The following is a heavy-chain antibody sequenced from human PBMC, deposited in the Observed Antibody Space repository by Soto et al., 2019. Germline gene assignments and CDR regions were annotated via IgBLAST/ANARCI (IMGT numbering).Heavy chain of an antibody. Sequence: PGESLKISCKGSGYSFTSYWIGWVRQMPGKGLEWMGIIYPGDSDTRYSPSFQGEVIISADKSISTAYLQWSSLKASDTAMYYCAILDCDSSSCPEWFDPWGQGTLVTVSS. CDR2: IYPGDSDT. CDR1: GYSFTSYW. J-gene: IGHJ5*02. V-gene: IGHV5-51*01. CDR3: AILDCDSSSCPEWFDP. D-gene: IGHD6-13*01.